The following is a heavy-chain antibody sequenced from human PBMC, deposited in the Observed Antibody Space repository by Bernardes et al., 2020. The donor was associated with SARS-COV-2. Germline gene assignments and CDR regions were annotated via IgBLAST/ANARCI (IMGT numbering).Heavy chain of an antibody. D-gene: IGHD3-3*01. Sequence: SETLSLTCSVSGGPIYSGGYYWTWVRQHPGRGLEWLGYIYTSGATYYNPSLKSRISIWMDNSKNQFSLNLTSGTAADTAVYYCARAEVGRFSQREDWFDPWGQGTLDNVSS. V-gene: IGHV4-31*03. CDR1: GGPIYSGGYY. CDR2: IYTSGAT. J-gene: IGHJ5*02. CDR3: ARAEVGRFSQREDWFDP.